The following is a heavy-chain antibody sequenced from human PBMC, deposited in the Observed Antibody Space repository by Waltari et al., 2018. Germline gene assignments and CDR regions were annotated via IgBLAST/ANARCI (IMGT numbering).Heavy chain of an antibody. CDR1: GFTFSSYW. V-gene: IGHV3-74*01. Sequence: EVQLVESGGDLVQPGGSLRLSCSVSGFTFSSYWIHWVRKAPGKGRGWGSVSKSMWRTTNYEDSGTGRFTNCRDKAKNTRDRQMNRLGGEDTAVYYWAIIGGSSTGFDSWGQGTLVTVSS. J-gene: IGHJ5*01. CDR3: AIIGGSSTGFDS. CDR2: SKSMWRTT. D-gene: IGHD6-13*01.